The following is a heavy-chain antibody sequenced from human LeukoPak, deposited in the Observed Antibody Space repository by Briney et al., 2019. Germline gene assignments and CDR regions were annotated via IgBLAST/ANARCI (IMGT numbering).Heavy chain of an antibody. V-gene: IGHV4-39*01. CDR3: ARPGAWGSLDY. CDR1: GGSISSTNSY. J-gene: IGHJ4*02. D-gene: IGHD3-10*01. Sequence: PSETLSLTCTGSGGSISSTNSYWGWIRQPPGKGLEWIGTIYYSRSTYYNPSLRSRVTISVDTSKNQFSLKLSSVTAADTAVYYCARPGAWGSLDYWGQGTLVTVSS. CDR2: IYYSRST.